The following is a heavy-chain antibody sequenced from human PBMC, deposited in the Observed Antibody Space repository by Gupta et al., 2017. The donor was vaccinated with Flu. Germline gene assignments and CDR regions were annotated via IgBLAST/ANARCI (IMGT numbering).Heavy chain of an antibody. CDR1: GFTFSSYL. CDR2: ISGSGAGT. V-gene: IGHV3-23*01. J-gene: IGHJ3*01. D-gene: IGHD1-1*01. Sequence: EVQLLESGGTLVQPGGSLRLSCRVSGFTFSSYLMSWVRQAPGKGLEWVSGISGSGAGTYYADSVRGRFTVSRDNSNNTLFLHLDSLRAEDTATYYCAKSPSLETFDVWGQGTLVTVSS. CDR3: AKSPSLETFDV.